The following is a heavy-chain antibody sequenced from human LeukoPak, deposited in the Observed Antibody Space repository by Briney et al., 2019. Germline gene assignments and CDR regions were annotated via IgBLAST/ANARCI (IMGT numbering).Heavy chain of an antibody. CDR2: IWYDGTNK. CDR3: ARKNTQDAFDI. CDR1: GFTFSSHG. D-gene: IGHD2-15*01. Sequence: PGGSLRLSCAASGFTFSSHGIHWVRQAPGRGLEWVAVIWYDGTNKYYEDSVKGRFSISRDNSKNTLYLQMNSLRAEDTAVYFCARKNTQDAFDIWGQGTMVTVSS. V-gene: IGHV3-33*01. J-gene: IGHJ3*02.